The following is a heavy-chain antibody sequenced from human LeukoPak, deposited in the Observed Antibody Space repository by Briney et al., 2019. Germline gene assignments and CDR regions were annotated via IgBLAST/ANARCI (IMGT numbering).Heavy chain of an antibody. D-gene: IGHD5-18*01. CDR3: ARQMDRAMGTGHYYYYMDV. J-gene: IGHJ6*03. CDR2: ICYSGST. CDR1: GGSISSYY. V-gene: IGHV4-59*08. Sequence: SETLSLTCTVSGGSISSYYWSWIRQPPGKGLEWIGYICYSGSTNYNPSLKSRVTISVDTSKNQFSLKLSSVTAADTAVYYCARQMDRAMGTGHYYYYMDVWGKGTTVTVSS.